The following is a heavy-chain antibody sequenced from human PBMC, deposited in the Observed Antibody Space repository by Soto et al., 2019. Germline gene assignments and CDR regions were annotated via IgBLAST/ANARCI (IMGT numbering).Heavy chain of an antibody. CDR1: GFTVDDYA. Sequence: EVQLVESGGGLVQPGRSLRLSCVASGFTVDDYAMHWVRQAPGKGLEWVSGISWNSGRIDDADSVKGRFTISRDNAKNSLSLQMNSLRAEDTALYYCASDIGGSTITTFFHYWGQGTLVTVSS. CDR3: ASDIGGSTITTFFHY. J-gene: IGHJ4*02. V-gene: IGHV3-9*01. D-gene: IGHD4-4*01. CDR2: ISWNSGRI.